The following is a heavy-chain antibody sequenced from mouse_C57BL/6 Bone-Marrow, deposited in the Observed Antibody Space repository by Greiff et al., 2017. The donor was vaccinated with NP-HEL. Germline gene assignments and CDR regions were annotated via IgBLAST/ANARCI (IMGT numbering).Heavy chain of an antibody. V-gene: IGHV1-69*01. CDR2: IDPSDSYT. J-gene: IGHJ1*03. Sequence: VQLQQPGAELVMPGASVKLSCKASGYTFTSYWMHWVKQRPGQGLEWIGEIDPSDSYTNYNQKFKGKSTLTVDKSSSTAYMQLSSLTSEDSAVYYCARSDSNDGGWYFDVGGTGTTVTVSS. D-gene: IGHD2-12*01. CDR3: ARSDSNDGGWYFDV. CDR1: GYTFTSYW.